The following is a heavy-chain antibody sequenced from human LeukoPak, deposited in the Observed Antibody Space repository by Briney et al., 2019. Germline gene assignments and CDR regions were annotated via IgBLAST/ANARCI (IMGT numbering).Heavy chain of an antibody. CDR1: GGSISSYY. V-gene: IGHV4-59*01. CDR2: IYYSGST. J-gene: IGHJ4*02. Sequence: SETLSLTCTVSGGSISSYYWSWIRQPPGKGLEWIGYIYYSGSTNCNPSLKSRVTISVDTSKNQFSLKLSSVTAADTAVYYCASYSSGWYSGFDYWGQGTLVSVSS. D-gene: IGHD6-19*01. CDR3: ASYSSGWYSGFDY.